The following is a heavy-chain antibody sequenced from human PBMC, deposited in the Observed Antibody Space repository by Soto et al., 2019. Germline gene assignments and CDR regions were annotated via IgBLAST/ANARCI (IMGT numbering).Heavy chain of an antibody. J-gene: IGHJ6*02. D-gene: IGHD2-21*02. CDR1: GFTFSSYA. V-gene: IGHV3-30-3*01. CDR3: ARDFGSLAVTAEDYYCGMDV. Sequence: GGSLRLSCAASGFTFSSYAMHWVRQAPGKGLEWVAVISYDGSNKYYADSVKGRFTISRDSSKNTLYLQMNSLRAEDTAVYYCARDFGSLAVTAEDYYCGMDVWGQGTTVTVSS. CDR2: ISYDGSNK.